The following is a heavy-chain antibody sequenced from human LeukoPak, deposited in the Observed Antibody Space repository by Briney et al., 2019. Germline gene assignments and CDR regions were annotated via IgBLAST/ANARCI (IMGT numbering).Heavy chain of an antibody. CDR3: AKEEGSGTCYY. Sequence: GRSLRLSCAASGFTFSSYAMHWVRQVPGKGLEWVSSISDSGARTYYADSVKGRFTISRDNSKNTLYLQMNSLRAEDTALFYCAKEEGSGTCYYWGQGTLVTVSS. V-gene: IGHV3-23*01. CDR2: ISDSGART. J-gene: IGHJ4*02. D-gene: IGHD3-10*01. CDR1: GFTFSSYA.